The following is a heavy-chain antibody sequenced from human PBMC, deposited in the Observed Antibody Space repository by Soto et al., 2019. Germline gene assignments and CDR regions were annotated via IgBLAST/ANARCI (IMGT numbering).Heavy chain of an antibody. D-gene: IGHD5-12*01. CDR2: IYSGGST. V-gene: IGHV3-53*02. Sequence: EVQLGETGGGLIQPGGSLRLSCAASGFTVSSNYMSWVRQAPGKGLEWVSVIYSGGSTYYADAVKGRFTISRDNSKNTLYLQMNSLRAEDTAVYYCARMMGHSGYGDWGQGTLVTVSS. J-gene: IGHJ4*02. CDR3: ARMMGHSGYGD. CDR1: GFTVSSNY.